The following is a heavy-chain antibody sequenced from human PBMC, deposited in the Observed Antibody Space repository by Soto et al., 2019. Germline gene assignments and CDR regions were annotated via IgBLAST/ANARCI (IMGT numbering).Heavy chain of an antibody. D-gene: IGHD3-10*01. CDR2: IIPIFGTA. Sequence: QVQLVQSGAEVKKPGSSVKVSCKASGGTFSSYAISWVRQAPGQGLEWMGGIIPIFGTANYAQKVQGRVTITADESTSTAYMERSSLRSEDTALYYCARAGFSESWFDPWGQGTLVTVSS. CDR1: GGTFSSYA. J-gene: IGHJ5*02. V-gene: IGHV1-69*01. CDR3: ARAGFSESWFDP.